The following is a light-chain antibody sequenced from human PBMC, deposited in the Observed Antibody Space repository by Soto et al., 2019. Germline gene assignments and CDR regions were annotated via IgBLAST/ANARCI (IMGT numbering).Light chain of an antibody. J-gene: IGKJ4*01. Sequence: EIVLTQSPVTLSLSPGDTATLSCRASQSVVRYVAWYQQKPGQAPRLLIYDATFRASGIPARFSGSGSGTAFSLTISSLEPEDFAVYYCQQRYHWPPLTFGGGTKVEVK. CDR3: QQRYHWPPLT. CDR2: DAT. CDR1: QSVVRY. V-gene: IGKV3-11*01.